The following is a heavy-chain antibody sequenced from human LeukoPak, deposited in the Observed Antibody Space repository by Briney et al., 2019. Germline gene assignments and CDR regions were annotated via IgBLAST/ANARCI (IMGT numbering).Heavy chain of an antibody. J-gene: IGHJ5*02. CDR3: ARGHYEFGALANWFDP. Sequence: MASETLSLTCTVSGGSISSYYWSWIRQPPGKGLEWIGYIYYSGSTNYNPSLKSRVTISVDTSKNQFSLKLSSVTAADTAVYYCARGHYEFGALANWFDPWGQGTLVTVSS. CDR2: IYYSGST. V-gene: IGHV4-59*01. CDR1: GGSISSYY. D-gene: IGHD3-10*01.